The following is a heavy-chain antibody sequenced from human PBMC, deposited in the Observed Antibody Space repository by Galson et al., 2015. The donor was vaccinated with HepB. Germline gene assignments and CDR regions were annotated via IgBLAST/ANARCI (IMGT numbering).Heavy chain of an antibody. CDR1: GYTLTSHT. CDR2: INPYNGQT. Sequence: SVKVSCKASGYTLTSHTLDWLRQAPGQGPGWVGRINPYNGQTDFPQKFQGRVTMTIETSTSTAYMELRSLRSDDTAVYYCARRDFDDEVFDYWGQGTLVTVFS. D-gene: IGHD3-3*01. J-gene: IGHJ4*02. CDR3: ARRDFDDEVFDY. V-gene: IGHV1-18*01.